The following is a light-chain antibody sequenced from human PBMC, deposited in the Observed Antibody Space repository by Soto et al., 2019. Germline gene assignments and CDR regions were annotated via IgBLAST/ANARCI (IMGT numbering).Light chain of an antibody. CDR1: QSVSSN. J-gene: IGKJ1*01. CDR2: GAS. Sequence: EIVMTQSPATLSVSPGERATLSCRASQSVSSNLAWYQQKPGQAPRLLIYGASTRTTGIPARFSGSGFGTEFTLTISSLLSEDFAVYYCQQYNNWPPVTFVQGTKVEIK. CDR3: QQYNNWPPVT. V-gene: IGKV3-15*01.